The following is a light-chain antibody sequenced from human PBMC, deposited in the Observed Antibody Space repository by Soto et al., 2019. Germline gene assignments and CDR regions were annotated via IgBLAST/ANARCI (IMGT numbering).Light chain of an antibody. CDR1: SSNIGTNT. CDR2: GNT. V-gene: IGLV1-44*01. Sequence: QSVPTQPPSASGTPGQRVTISCSGGSSNIGTNTVNWYQHLPGTAPKLLISGNTQRPSGVPDRFSGSKSGTSASLAISGLQSEDEADYYCGAWDDSLNGYVFGTGTKLTVL. J-gene: IGLJ1*01. CDR3: GAWDDSLNGYV.